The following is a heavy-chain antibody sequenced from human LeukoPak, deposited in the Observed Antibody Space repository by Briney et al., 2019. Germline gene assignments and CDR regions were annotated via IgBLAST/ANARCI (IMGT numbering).Heavy chain of an antibody. CDR2: ISWNSGIV. Sequence: GGSLRLSCAASGFAFDDYAMHWVRQAPGKGLEWVSGISWNSGIVGYADSVKGRFAISRDNAKNSLYLQMNSLRAEDTAVYYCAKSPTYYYDSSGYPIDYWGQGTLVTVSS. CDR3: AKSPTYYYDSSGYPIDY. V-gene: IGHV3-9*01. CDR1: GFAFDDYA. D-gene: IGHD3-22*01. J-gene: IGHJ4*02.